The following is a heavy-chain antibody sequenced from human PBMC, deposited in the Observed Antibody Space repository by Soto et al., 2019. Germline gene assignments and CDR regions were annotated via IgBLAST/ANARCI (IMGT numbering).Heavy chain of an antibody. J-gene: IGHJ5*02. V-gene: IGHV4-4*02. D-gene: IGHD3-22*01. CDR1: GGSISSSNW. CDR3: ARDQSDYYDSSGPRRWFDP. Sequence: SETLSLTCAVSGGSISSSNWWSWVRQPPGKGLEWIGEIYHSGSTNYNPSLKSRVTISVDKSKNQFSLKLSSVTAADTAVYYCARDQSDYYDSSGPRRWFDPWGQGTLVTVSS. CDR2: IYHSGST.